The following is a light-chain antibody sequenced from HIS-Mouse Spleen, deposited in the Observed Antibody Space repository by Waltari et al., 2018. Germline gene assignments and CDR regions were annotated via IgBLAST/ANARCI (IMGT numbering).Light chain of an antibody. CDR2: WAP. Sequence: DIVMTQSPDSLAVSLGERATINCKSSQSVLYSSNNKNYLAWYQQKPGQPPKLLIYWAPTRESGVPDRFSGSGAVTEFTLTISSLQAEDVAVYYCQQYYSTPLTFGGGTKVEIK. CDR3: QQYYSTPLT. CDR1: QSVLYSSNNKNY. J-gene: IGKJ4*01. V-gene: IGKV4-1*01.